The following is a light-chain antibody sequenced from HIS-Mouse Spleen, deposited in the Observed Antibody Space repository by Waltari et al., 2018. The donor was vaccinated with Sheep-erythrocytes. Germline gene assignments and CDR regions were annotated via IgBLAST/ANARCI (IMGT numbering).Light chain of an antibody. V-gene: IGKV4-1*01. CDR1: QSVLYSSNNKNY. CDR3: QQYYSTLLT. J-gene: IGKJ4*01. CDR2: WAS. Sequence: DIVMTQSPDSLAVSLGERATFTCKSSQSVLYSSNNKNYLAWYQQKPGQPPKLLIYWASTRESGVPDRFSGSGSGTDFTLTISSLQAEDVAVYYCQQYYSTLLTFGGGTKVEIK.